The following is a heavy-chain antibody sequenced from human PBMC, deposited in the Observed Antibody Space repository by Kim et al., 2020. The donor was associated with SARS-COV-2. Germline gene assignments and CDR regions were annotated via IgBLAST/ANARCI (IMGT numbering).Heavy chain of an antibody. Sequence: ASVKVSCKASGYTFTGYYMHWVRQAPGQGLEWMGRINPNSGGTNYAQKFQGRVTMTRDTSISTAYMELSRLSADDTAVYYCARDNCSGGSCYSWWFDPWGQGTLVTVSS. CDR1: GYTFTGYY. CDR3: ARDNCSGGSCYSWWFDP. CDR2: INPNSGGT. V-gene: IGHV1-2*06. D-gene: IGHD2-15*01. J-gene: IGHJ5*02.